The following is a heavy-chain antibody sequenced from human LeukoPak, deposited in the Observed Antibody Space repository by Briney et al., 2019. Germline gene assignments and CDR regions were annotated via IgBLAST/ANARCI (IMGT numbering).Heavy chain of an antibody. J-gene: IGHJ5*02. CDR1: GFSLRGYW. CDR2: NNGDGSTT. V-gene: IGHV3-74*01. Sequence: PGGSLRLSCVASGFSLRGYWMYWVRPAPGKGLIYISRNNGDGSTTNYADVVKGRFTMSRDNVKNTLYLQMNSLRVEDTAVYYCARDPRNVGLAPWGQGTLVTVSS. CDR3: ARDPRNVGLAP. D-gene: IGHD2-15*01.